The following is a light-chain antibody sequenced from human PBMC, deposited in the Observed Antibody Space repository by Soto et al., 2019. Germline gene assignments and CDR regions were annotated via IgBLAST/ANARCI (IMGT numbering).Light chain of an antibody. CDR2: WAS. V-gene: IGKV4-1*01. CDR3: QQYYSSPHS. Sequence: DIVMTQSPDSLPVSLGERATVHCKSSQNILYSSNDKNYLAWYQQKPGQPPKLLIYWASTRQYGVPDRFTGSGSGTEFTLTISSLQAEDAAVYYCQQYYSSPHSFGQGTKLEI. J-gene: IGKJ2*01. CDR1: QNILYSSNDKNY.